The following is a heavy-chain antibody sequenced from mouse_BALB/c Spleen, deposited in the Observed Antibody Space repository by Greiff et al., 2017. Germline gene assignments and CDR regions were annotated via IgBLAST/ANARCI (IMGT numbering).Heavy chain of an antibody. D-gene: IGHD2-1*01. J-gene: IGHJ1*01. CDR3: ATSYGNGRWYFDV. CDR2: ISSGSSTI. V-gene: IGHV5-17*02. Sequence: EVKLMESGGGLVQPGGSRKLSCAASGFTFSSFGMHWVRQAPEKGLEWVAYISSGSSTIYYADTVKGRFTISRDNAKNTLYLQMSSLKSEDTAMYYCATSYGNGRWYFDVWGAGTTVTVSS. CDR1: GFTFSSFG.